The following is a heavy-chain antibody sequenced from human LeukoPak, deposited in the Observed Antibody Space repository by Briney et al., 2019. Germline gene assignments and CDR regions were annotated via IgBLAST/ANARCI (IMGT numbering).Heavy chain of an antibody. D-gene: IGHD6-13*01. CDR1: GFIFGSYA. V-gene: IGHV3-23*01. CDR2: ISGSGSST. CDR3: AKYGATAGTNYFDY. Sequence: GGSLRLSCAASGFIFGSYAMSWVRQAPGQGLEWVSSISGSGSSTYYADSVKGRFTISRDNSKNTLYLQMNSLRAEDTAVYYCAKYGATAGTNYFDYWGQGTLVTVSS. J-gene: IGHJ4*02.